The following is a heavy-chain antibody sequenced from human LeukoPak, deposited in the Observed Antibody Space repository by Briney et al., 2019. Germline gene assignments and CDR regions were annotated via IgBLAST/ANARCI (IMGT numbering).Heavy chain of an antibody. CDR1: GYTFTGYY. CDR3: ARLYSGNSLGQMDY. Sequence: GASVKVSCKASGYTFTGYYMHWVRQAPGQGLEWMGWINPHSGGTNYAQKFQGRVTMTRDTSISTAYMDLSNLISNDTAVYYCARLYSGNSLGQMDYWGQGTLVTVSS. V-gene: IGHV1-2*02. J-gene: IGHJ4*02. D-gene: IGHD4-23*01. CDR2: INPHSGGT.